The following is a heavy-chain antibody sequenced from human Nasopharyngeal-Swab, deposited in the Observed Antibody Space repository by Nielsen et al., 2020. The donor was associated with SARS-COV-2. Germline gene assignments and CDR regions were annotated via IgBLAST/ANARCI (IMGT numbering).Heavy chain of an antibody. CDR3: ARDAAGYCSSTSCYAGTGMDV. Sequence: WIRQPPGKGLEWIGYIYYSGSTYYNPSLKSRVTISVDTSKNQFSLKLSSVTAADTAVYYCARDAAGYCSSTSCYAGTGMDVWGQGTTVTGSS. V-gene: IGHV4-30-4*01. D-gene: IGHD2-2*01. J-gene: IGHJ6*02. CDR2: IYYSGST.